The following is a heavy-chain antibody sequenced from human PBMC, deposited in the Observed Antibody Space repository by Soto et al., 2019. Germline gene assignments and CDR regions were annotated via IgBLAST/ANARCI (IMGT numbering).Heavy chain of an antibody. V-gene: IGHV4-30-4*01. CDR3: ARDLATRITMGWFDP. CDR1: GGSISSGDYY. Sequence: QVQLQESGPGLVKPSQTLSLTCTVSGGSISSGDYYWSWIRQPPGKGLEWIGYIYYSGSTYYNPSLKSRVTISGDASKNQFSLKLSSVTAADTAVYYCARDLATRITMGWFDPWGQGTLVTVSS. CDR2: IYYSGST. D-gene: IGHD5-12*01. J-gene: IGHJ5*02.